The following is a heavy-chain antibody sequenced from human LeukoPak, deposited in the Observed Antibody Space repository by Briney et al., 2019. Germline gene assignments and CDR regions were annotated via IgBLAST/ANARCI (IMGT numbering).Heavy chain of an antibody. Sequence: ASVKISCKTSGFTFRGYYMHWVRQAPGQGLLGMGWANSNSGGTHYAQKFEGRVTMTRDTSISTAYMELSRLKSDDTAVYYCARGYCSGGSCYHFESWGQGTLVTVSS. CDR2: ANSNSGGT. D-gene: IGHD2-15*01. CDR1: GFTFRGYY. J-gene: IGHJ4*02. CDR3: ARGYCSGGSCYHFES. V-gene: IGHV1-2*02.